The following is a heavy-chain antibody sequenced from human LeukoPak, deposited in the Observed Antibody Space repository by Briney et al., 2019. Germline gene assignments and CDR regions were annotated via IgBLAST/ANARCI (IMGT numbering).Heavy chain of an antibody. D-gene: IGHD3-10*01. CDR3: ARGDGSGSYYYDY. CDR1: GFTFSSYW. J-gene: IGHJ4*02. V-gene: IGHV3-7*03. Sequence: GGSLRLSCAASGFTFSSYWMSWVRQAPGKGLEWVANIKQDGSEKYYVDSVKGRFTISRDNAKNSLYLQMNSLRAEDTAVYYRARGDGSGSYYYDYWGQGTLVTVSS. CDR2: IKQDGSEK.